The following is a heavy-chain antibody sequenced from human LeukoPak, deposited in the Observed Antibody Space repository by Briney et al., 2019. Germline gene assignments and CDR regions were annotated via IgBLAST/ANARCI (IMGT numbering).Heavy chain of an antibody. V-gene: IGHV1-8*02. J-gene: IGHJ4*02. CDR3: ATPSRDYGGNSVFDY. Sequence: ASVKVSCKASGYTFTSYGISWVRQAPGQGLEWMGWMSPNSGNTGYEQKFQGRLTLTRNTSISTAYMELSSLRSEDTAVYYCATPSRDYGGNSVFDYWGQGTLVTVSS. CDR2: MSPNSGNT. D-gene: IGHD4-23*01. CDR1: GYTFTSYG.